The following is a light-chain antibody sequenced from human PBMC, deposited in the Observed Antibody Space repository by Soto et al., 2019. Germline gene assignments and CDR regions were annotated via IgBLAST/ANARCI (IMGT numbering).Light chain of an antibody. CDR3: QQCGDSPT. Sequence: EIVLTQSPGTLSLSPGERATLTCRASQSVSTWYLAWYQQKPGQAPRLLIYGASSRATGIPDRFSDSGSGTDFTLTISRLEPEDFALYFCQQCGDSPTFGHGTKLEIK. V-gene: IGKV3-20*01. CDR2: GAS. CDR1: QSVSTWY. J-gene: IGKJ2*01.